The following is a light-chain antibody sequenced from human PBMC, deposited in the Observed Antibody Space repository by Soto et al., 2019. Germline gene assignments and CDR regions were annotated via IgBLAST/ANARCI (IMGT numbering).Light chain of an antibody. V-gene: IGKV1-17*03. CDR1: QGINNY. Sequence: DIQMTQSPSAMSASVGDRVTITCRASQGINNYLVWFQQKPGKVPKRLISAASSLQAGVPSRFSGSGFGTEFTLTISSLQPDDFATYYCQQYNSFTWTCGQGTKV. J-gene: IGKJ1*01. CDR3: QQYNSFTWT. CDR2: AAS.